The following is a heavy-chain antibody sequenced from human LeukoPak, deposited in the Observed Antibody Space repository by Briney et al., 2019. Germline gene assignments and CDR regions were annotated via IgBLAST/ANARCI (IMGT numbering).Heavy chain of an antibody. CDR1: GFTFSNFG. D-gene: IGHD3-10*02. CDR2: ISYDGSNK. J-gene: IGHJ3*01. CDR3: AKFFTGEYVRAFDV. Sequence: PGGSLRLSCAASGFTFSNFGMHWVRQALGKGLEWVAVISYDGSNKYYADSVKGRFTISRDNSKNTLYLQMNSLRAEDTAVYYCAKFFTGEYVRAFDVWGQGTMVTVSS. V-gene: IGHV3-30*18.